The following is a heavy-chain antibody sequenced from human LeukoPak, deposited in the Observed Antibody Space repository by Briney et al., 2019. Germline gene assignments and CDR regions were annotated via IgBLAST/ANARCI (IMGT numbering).Heavy chain of an antibody. CDR2: IYYSGST. J-gene: IGHJ4*02. D-gene: IGHD3-3*01. Sequence: SETLSLTCTVSGGSVSSGSYYWSWIRQPPGKGLEWIGYIYYSGSTNYNPSLKSRVTISVDTSKNQFSLKLSSVTAADTAVYYCASITILGVVIDWGQGTLVTVSS. V-gene: IGHV4-61*01. CDR3: ASITILGVVID. CDR1: GGSVSSGSYY.